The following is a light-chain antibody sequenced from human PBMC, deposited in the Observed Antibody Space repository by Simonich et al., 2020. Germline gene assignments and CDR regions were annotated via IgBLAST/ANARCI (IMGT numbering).Light chain of an antibody. CDR3: QQYGSSLMYT. J-gene: IGKJ2*01. CDR1: QSVSSIY. CDR2: DAS. V-gene: IGKV3D-20*01. Sequence: EIVLTQSQGTLSLSQGERATLSCRASQSVSSIYLAWYQQKPGLAPRLIIYDASSRATGIPDRCSGSGSGTDFTLTISRLEPEDFAVYYCQQYGSSLMYTFGQGTKLEIK.